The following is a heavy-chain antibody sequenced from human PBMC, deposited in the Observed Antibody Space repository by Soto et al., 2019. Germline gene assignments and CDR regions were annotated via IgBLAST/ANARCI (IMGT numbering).Heavy chain of an antibody. CDR2: FDPEDGET. CDR3: ATDLSGRGAFDI. V-gene: IGHV1-24*01. J-gene: IGHJ3*02. Sequence: GASVKVSCKVSGYTLTELSMHWVRQAPGKGLEWMGGFDPEDGETIYAQKFQGRVTMTEDTSTDTAYMELSSLRSEDTAVYYCATDLSGRGAFDIWSQGTMVTVSS. CDR1: GYTLTELS. D-gene: IGHD1-26*01.